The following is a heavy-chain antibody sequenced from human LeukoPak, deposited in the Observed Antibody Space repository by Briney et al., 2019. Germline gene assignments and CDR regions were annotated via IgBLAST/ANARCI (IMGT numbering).Heavy chain of an antibody. CDR2: INANTGNP. CDR3: ARDIGALTTQVPPDAFDI. CDR1: GYTLTTQS. D-gene: IGHD6-6*01. Sequence: ASVKVSCKASGYTLTTQSMNWVRQAPGQGLEWMGWINANTGNPTYAQGFTGRVVFSLDTSVSTAYLQINSLKAEDTAVYYCARDIGALTTQVPPDAFDIWGQGTMVTVSS. V-gene: IGHV7-4-1*02. J-gene: IGHJ3*02.